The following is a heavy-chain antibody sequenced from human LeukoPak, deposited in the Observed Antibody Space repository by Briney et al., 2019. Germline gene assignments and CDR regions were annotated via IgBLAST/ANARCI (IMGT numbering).Heavy chain of an antibody. V-gene: IGHV4-34*01. CDR2: INHRGST. CDR3: ARGGTMVRGVIYNWFDP. J-gene: IGHJ5*02. D-gene: IGHD3-10*01. CDR1: GGSPRGYY. Sequence: SRSLSLTRAVSGGSPRGYYWGGIRQPPGKGLERGGGINHRGSTNYNPSLKSRVTISVDTSKNQFSLKLSSVTAADTAVYYCARGGTMVRGVIYNWFDPWGQGTLVTVSS.